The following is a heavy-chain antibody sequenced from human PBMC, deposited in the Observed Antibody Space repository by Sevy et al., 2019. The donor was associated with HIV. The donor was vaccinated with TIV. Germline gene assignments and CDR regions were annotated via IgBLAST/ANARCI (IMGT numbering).Heavy chain of an antibody. D-gene: IGHD1-26*01. CDR3: ARARGIPHYYYGMDV. J-gene: IGHJ6*02. Sequence: GESLKISCKGSGYSFTTYWIGWVRQMPGKGLEWMGIIFPGDSDTRYSPSCQGQVTLSADNSISTAYLQWSSLKASDTAMYYCARARGIPHYYYGMDVWGQGTTVTVS. CDR1: GYSFTTYW. CDR2: IFPGDSDT. V-gene: IGHV5-51*01.